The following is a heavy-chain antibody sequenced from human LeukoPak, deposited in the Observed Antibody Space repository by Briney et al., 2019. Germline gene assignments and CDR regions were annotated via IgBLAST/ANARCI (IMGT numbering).Heavy chain of an antibody. J-gene: IGHJ4*02. V-gene: IGHV3-15*01. CDR1: GFTFSNAW. D-gene: IGHD3-22*01. CDR3: TTEIHYYDSSGYYYFDY. Sequence: GGSLRLSCAASGFTFSNAWMSWVRQAPGKGLEWVGRIKSKTDGGTTDYAAPVKGRFTISRDDSKNTLYLQMNSLKTEDTAVCYCTTEIHYYDSSGYYYFDYWGQGTLVTVSS. CDR2: IKSKTDGGTT.